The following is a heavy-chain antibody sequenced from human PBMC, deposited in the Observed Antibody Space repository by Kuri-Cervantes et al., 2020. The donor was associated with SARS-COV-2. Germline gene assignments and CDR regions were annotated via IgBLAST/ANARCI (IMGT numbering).Heavy chain of an antibody. J-gene: IGHJ4*02. Sequence: SETLSLSCPLSGGSISSVDYYWSWIRQHPGKGLEWIGYIFYNGTTYYNPSLKSLVTISLDTSKHQFSLKVSSVPAADPAVYYCWRAPPVAGTYYFDYWGQGTRVTVSS. CDR1: GGSISSVDYY. V-gene: IGHV4-31*01. CDR2: IFYNGTT. D-gene: IGHD6-19*01. CDR3: WRAPPVAGTYYFDY.